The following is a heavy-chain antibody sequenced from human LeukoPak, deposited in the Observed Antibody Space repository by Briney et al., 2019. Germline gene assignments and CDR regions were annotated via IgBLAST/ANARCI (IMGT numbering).Heavy chain of an antibody. J-gene: IGHJ4*02. V-gene: IGHV4-38-2*02. CDR3: ARDNYGGNSGEDDFDY. Sequence: SETLSLTCTVSGYSISSGYYWGWIRQPPGKGLEWIGSIYHSGSTYYNPSLKSRVTISVDTSKNQFSLKLSSVTAADTAVYYCARDNYGGNSGEDDFDYWGQGTLVTVSS. CDR1: GYSISSGYY. D-gene: IGHD4-23*01. CDR2: IYHSGST.